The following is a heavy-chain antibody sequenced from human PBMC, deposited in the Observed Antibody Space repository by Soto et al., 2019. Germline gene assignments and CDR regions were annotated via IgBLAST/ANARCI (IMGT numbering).Heavy chain of an antibody. CDR1: GNSIGDYY. J-gene: IGHJ4*02. CDR3: ARRRIGDY. CDR2: IYGSGST. D-gene: IGHD3-3*01. V-gene: IGHV4-59*08. Sequence: QVQLQESGPGLVKPWETLSLTCTVSGNSIGDYYWSWFRQSPGKGLEWIGYIYGSGSTNYNPSLKSPVTIPADTSKNQFSLKLTSVTAADTAVYYCARRRIGDYWGQGTPITVSS.